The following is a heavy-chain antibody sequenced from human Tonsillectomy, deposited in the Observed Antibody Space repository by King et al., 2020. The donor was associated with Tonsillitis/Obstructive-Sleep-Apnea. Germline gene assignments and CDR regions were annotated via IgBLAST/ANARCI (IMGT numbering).Heavy chain of an antibody. D-gene: IGHD2-2*01. CDR1: GFTFSSYA. J-gene: IGHJ6*03. CDR3: ARDGVVTAAIYYYYYMDV. Sequence: VQLVESGGGVVQPGRSLRLSCAASGFTFSSYAMHWVRQVPGKGLEWVAVISYDGSNKYYADSVKGRFTISRDNSKNTLYLQMNSLRAEDTAVYYCARDGVVTAAIYYYYYMDVWGKGTTVTVSS. CDR2: ISYDGSNK. V-gene: IGHV3-30*04.